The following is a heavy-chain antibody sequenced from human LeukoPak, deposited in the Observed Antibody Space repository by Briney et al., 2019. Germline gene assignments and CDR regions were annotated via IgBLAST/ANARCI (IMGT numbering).Heavy chain of an antibody. D-gene: IGHD3-22*01. CDR3: ARVTGGVIVVVDAFDI. V-gene: IGHV1-8*01. CDR1: GYSFTSYD. Sequence: GASVKVSCKASGYSFTSYDINWVRQATGQRLEWMGWMYPNSGNTGYAQKFQGRVTMTRNTSISTAYMELSSLRSEDTAAYYCARVTGGVIVVVDAFDIWGQGTMVTVSS. J-gene: IGHJ3*02. CDR2: MYPNSGNT.